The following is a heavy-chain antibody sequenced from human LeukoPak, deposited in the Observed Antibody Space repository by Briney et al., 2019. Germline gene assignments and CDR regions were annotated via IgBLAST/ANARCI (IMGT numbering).Heavy chain of an antibody. CDR2: VSNSGST. CDR3: AKVFQGETLNFDF. Sequence: SETLSLTCTVSGYSITSYHWSWIRQPAGKGLEWIGRVSNSGSTNYNPSLKSRVTMSVDRSKNQFSLNLNSVTAADTAVYYCAKVFQGETLNFDFWGRGPLVTVPS. V-gene: IGHV4-4*07. CDR1: GYSITSYH. J-gene: IGHJ4*02. D-gene: IGHD3-16*01.